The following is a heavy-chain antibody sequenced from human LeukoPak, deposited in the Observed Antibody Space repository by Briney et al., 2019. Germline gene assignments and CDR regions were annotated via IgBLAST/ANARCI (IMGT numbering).Heavy chain of an antibody. D-gene: IGHD2-2*01. CDR1: GYTFTDYY. CDR2: INPHSGGT. CDR3: ATVPCVISSCSPDNRFDP. J-gene: IGHJ5*02. Sequence: ASVKVSCKASGYTFTDYYILWLRQAPGQGLEWVGWINPHSGGTNFAQRFQGRVTMTRDTSISTVYMELTRLTSDDTAVYYCATVPCVISSCSPDNRFDPWGQGTLVAVSS. V-gene: IGHV1-2*02.